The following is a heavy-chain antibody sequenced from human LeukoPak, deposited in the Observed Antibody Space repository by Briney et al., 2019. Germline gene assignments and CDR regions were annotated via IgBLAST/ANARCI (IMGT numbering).Heavy chain of an antibody. V-gene: IGHV4-34*01. CDR2: INHSGST. CDR1: GGSFSGYY. D-gene: IGHD3-10*01. Sequence: SETLSLTCAVYGGSFSGYYWSWIRQPPGKGLEWIGEINHSGSTNYNPSLKSRVTISVDTSKNQFSLKVRSVTAADTAVYFCARRIHGSGRNDHWGQGTLVTVSS. CDR3: ARRIHGSGRNDH. J-gene: IGHJ5*02.